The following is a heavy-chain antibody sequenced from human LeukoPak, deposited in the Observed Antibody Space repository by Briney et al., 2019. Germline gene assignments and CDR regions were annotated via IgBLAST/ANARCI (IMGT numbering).Heavy chain of an antibody. CDR2: IYPSDGST. CDR3: ASWGVVTAVFDY. Sequence: ASVKVSCKASGYTFTGYYMHWVRQAPGQGLEWMGVIYPSDGSTTYAQIFQGRVTMTRDTSTSTVYMELSSLRSEDTAVYYCASWGVVTAVFDYWGQGTLVTVSS. CDR1: GYTFTGYY. V-gene: IGHV1-46*01. D-gene: IGHD2-21*02. J-gene: IGHJ4*02.